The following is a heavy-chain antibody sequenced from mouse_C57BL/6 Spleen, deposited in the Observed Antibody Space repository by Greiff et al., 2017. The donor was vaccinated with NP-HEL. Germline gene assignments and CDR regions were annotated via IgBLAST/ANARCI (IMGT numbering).Heavy chain of an antibody. J-gene: IGHJ4*01. Sequence: VQLKESGPELVKPGDSVKISCKASGYSFTGYFMNWVMQSHGKSLEWIGRINPYNGDTFYNQKFKGKATLTVDKSSSTAHMELRSLTSEDSAVYYCARGELRAMDYWGQGTSVTVSS. CDR3: ARGELRAMDY. V-gene: IGHV1-20*01. CDR2: INPYNGDT. CDR1: GYSFTGYF.